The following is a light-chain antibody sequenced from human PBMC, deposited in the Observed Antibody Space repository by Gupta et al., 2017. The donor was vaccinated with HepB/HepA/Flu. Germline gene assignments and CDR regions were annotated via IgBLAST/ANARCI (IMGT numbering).Light chain of an antibody. CDR3: QQWNSSPIT. V-gene: IGKV1-9*01. Sequence: DIQLTQSPSFLSASLGDRVTITCRASQDINSYLIWYQQKPGKAPKLLIYSASTVQSGVPSRFSGSGSGTEFTLTISSGQPEDFATYYCQQWNSSPITFGQGTRLDIK. CDR2: SAS. J-gene: IGKJ5*01. CDR1: QDINSY.